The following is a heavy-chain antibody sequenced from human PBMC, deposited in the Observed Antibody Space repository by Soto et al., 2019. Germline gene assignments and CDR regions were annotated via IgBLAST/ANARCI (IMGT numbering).Heavy chain of an antibody. CDR2: SRNRVNTFST. J-gene: IGHJ4*02. CDR1: EFTFSDEY. Sequence: GGSLRLSCAVSADSEFTFSDEYMDWVRQAPGKGLEWVGRSRNRVNTFSTAYAASVEGRFTISRDDSRNMLFLQMNSLKPEDTAVYYCSRADPSAQSPDYWGRGTLVTVSS. D-gene: IGHD2-2*01. V-gene: IGHV3-72*01. CDR3: SRADPSAQSPDY.